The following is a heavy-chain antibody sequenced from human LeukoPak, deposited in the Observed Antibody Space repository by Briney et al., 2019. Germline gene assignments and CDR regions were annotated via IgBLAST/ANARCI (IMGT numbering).Heavy chain of an antibody. Sequence: PGGSLSPSCAAAGFTFSCYSINWLRQAPGKGLEWVSCISSSSSYISYADSVKGRFTISRDNAKNSLYLQMNSLRAEDTAVYYCARQDSSSWYYGMEVWGQGTTVTVSS. D-gene: IGHD6-13*01. CDR3: ARQDSSSWYYGMEV. V-gene: IGHV3-21*01. CDR2: ISSSSSYI. J-gene: IGHJ6*02. CDR1: GFTFSCYS.